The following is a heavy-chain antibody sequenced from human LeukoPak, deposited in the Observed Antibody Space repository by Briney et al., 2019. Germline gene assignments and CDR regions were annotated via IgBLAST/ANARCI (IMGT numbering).Heavy chain of an antibody. V-gene: IGHV3-48*04. CDR3: ARVGATEN. Sequence: GGSLRLSCAASGFTFSSYSMNWVRQAPGKGLEWVSYISSSSSTIYYADSVKGRFTISRDNAKNTLSLQMNSLRAEDTAVYYCARVGATENWGQGTLVTVSS. CDR1: GFTFSSYS. CDR2: ISSSSSTI. D-gene: IGHD1-26*01. J-gene: IGHJ4*02.